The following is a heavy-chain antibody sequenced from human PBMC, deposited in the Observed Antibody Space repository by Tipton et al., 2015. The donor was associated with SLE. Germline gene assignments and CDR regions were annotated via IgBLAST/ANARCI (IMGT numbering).Heavy chain of an antibody. D-gene: IGHD3-22*01. CDR1: GFTFSSYG. V-gene: IGHV3-30*02. CDR3: ATSDLDSSGYYYYFDY. CDR2: IRYDGSNK. J-gene: IGHJ4*02. Sequence: SLRLSCAASGFTFSSYGMHWVRQAPGKGLEWVAFIRYDGSNKYYADSVKGRFTISRDNSKNTLYLQMNSLRAEDTAVYYCATSDLDSSGYYYYFDYWGQGTLVTVSS.